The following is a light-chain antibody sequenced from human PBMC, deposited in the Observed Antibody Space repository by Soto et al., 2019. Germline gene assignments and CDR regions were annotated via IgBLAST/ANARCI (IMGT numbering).Light chain of an antibody. V-gene: IGLV2-14*01. CDR2: DVI. CDR3: SSYTGRNSNV. J-gene: IGLJ1*01. Sequence: QSVLTQPASVSGSPRQSVTISCTGTASNVGGYDYVSWYQQQPGYAPQLLIYDVINRPSGVSDLSSGSKAGNAASLTISELQADDDAYYYCSSYTGRNSNVFGTGTKLTVL. CDR1: ASNVGGYDY.